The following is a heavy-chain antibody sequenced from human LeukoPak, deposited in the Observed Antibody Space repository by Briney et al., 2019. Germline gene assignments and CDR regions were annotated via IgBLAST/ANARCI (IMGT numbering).Heavy chain of an antibody. CDR2: INHSGST. Sequence: SQTFSHTCGVYVGSIGGGYCSWMRQPAGKGLERIEEINHSGSTNYNPSLKSRFTISVDTSKNQFSLKLSSVTAADTAVYYCARFRKTYYYYYYMDVWGKGTTVPVSS. J-gene: IGHJ6*03. V-gene: IGHV4-34*01. CDR3: ARFRKTYYYYYYMDV. CDR1: VGSIGGGY.